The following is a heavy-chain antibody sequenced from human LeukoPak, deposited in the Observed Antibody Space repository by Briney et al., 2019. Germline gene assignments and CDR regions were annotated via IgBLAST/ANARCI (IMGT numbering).Heavy chain of an antibody. Sequence: SETLSLTCTVSGGSISSYYWSWIRQPPGKGLEWIGYIYYSGSTNYNPSLKSRVTISVDTSKNQFSLKLSSVTAADTAVYYCARENIVATIVAVFSPFDYWGQGTLVTVSS. CDR2: IYYSGST. CDR1: GGSISSYY. D-gene: IGHD5-12*01. J-gene: IGHJ4*02. CDR3: ARENIVATIVAVFSPFDY. V-gene: IGHV4-59*12.